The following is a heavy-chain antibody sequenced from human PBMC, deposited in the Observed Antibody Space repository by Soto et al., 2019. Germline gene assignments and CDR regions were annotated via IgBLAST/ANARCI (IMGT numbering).Heavy chain of an antibody. J-gene: IGHJ4*02. V-gene: IGHV3-30*18. Sequence: LRLSCAASGFTFFSYGMHWVRQAPGKGLEWVAVISYDGSNKYYGDSVKGRFTISRDNSKNTLYLQMNSLRADDTAVYYCAKDRAGDIYVAARSGLDYWGQGTLVTVSS. CDR1: GFTFFSYG. D-gene: IGHD3-3*01. CDR3: AKDRAGDIYVAARSGLDY. CDR2: ISYDGSNK.